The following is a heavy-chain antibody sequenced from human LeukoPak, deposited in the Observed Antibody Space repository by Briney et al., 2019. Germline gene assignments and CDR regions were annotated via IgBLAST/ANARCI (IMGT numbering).Heavy chain of an antibody. CDR2: ISYDGSNK. J-gene: IGHJ5*02. CDR1: GFTFSSYA. D-gene: IGHD4-17*01. CDR3: ARDLTPDKTTVTTGGFDP. V-gene: IGHV3-30-3*01. Sequence: GGSLRLSCAASGFTFSSYAMHWVRQAPGKGLEWVAVISYDGSNKYYADSVKGRFTISRDNSKNTLYLQMNSLRAEDTAVYYCARDLTPDKTTVTTGGFDPWGQGTLVTVSS.